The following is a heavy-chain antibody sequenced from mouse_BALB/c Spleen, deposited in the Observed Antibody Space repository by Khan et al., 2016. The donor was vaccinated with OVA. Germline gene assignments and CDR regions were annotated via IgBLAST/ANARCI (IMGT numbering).Heavy chain of an antibody. J-gene: IGHJ1*01. V-gene: IGHV9-3-1*01. D-gene: IGHD4-1*02. CDR2: INTYSGEP. CDR1: GYTFTNYG. CDR3: ARSNSYWYFDV. Sequence: QIQLVQSGPELKKPGETVKISCKASGYTFTNYGMNWVKQAPGKGLKWMGWINTYSGEPTYADDFKGRSAFSLEPSANTAYLQLKNLKNEDTATYFCARSNSYWYFDVWGAGTTVTVSS.